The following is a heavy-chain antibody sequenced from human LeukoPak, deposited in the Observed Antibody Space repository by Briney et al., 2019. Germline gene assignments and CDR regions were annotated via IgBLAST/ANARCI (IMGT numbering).Heavy chain of an antibody. CDR3: ARTNNRGYSYGYRYNWFDP. V-gene: IGHV1-69*04. D-gene: IGHD5-18*01. Sequence: ASVKVSCKASGGTFSSYAISWVRQAPGQGLEWMGRIIPILGMANYAQKFQGRVTITADKSTSTAYMELSSLRSEDTAVYYCARTNNRGYSYGYRYNWFDPWGQGTLVTVSS. CDR1: GGTFSSYA. J-gene: IGHJ5*02. CDR2: IIPILGMA.